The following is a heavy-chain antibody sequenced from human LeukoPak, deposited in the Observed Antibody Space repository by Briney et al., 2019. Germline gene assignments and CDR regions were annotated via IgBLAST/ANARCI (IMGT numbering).Heavy chain of an antibody. V-gene: IGHV3-53*01. D-gene: IGHD5-24*01. CDR3: AREGEMGGALDY. CDR1: EFTISSNY. Sequence: PGGSLRLSCAASEFTISSNYMTWVRQAPGKGLEWVSIIYSGGSTYYADSVKGRFAISRDNSKNTLYLQMNSLRAEGTAVYYCAREGEMGGALDYWGQGTLVTVSS. J-gene: IGHJ4*02. CDR2: IYSGGST.